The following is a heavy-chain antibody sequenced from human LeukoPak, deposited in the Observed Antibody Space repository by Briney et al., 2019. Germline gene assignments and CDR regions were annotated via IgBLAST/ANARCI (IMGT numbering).Heavy chain of an antibody. J-gene: IGHJ4*02. CDR2: INGGGDIT. D-gene: IGHD6-13*01. CDR1: RFSFDSYA. CDR3: AKRYGDSTGWFFDF. V-gene: IGHV3-23*01. Sequence: GGSLRLSCEGSRFSFDSYAMTWVRQAPGKGLEWVSSINGGGDITYYAESVKGRFTVSRDNSKNTLFLQMNSLRAEDTAVFYCAKRYGDSTGWFFDFWGQGSLVTVSS.